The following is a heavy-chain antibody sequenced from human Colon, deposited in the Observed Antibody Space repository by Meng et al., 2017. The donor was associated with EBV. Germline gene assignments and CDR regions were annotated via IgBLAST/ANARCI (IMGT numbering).Heavy chain of an antibody. D-gene: IGHD7-27*01. V-gene: IGHV4-39*01. Sequence: LQPPVPGPGLSDPSCTLPLSLPGSGGSIISVSYYWGGIPQPPGKGLEWIGSIHYSGRTYYNPSLKSRVPISVDTSKTQFSLKLSSVTAADTAVYYCASPLGILGIVDLWGRGTLVTVSS. CDR3: ASPLGILGIVDL. CDR2: IHYSGRT. J-gene: IGHJ2*01. CDR1: GGSIISVSYY.